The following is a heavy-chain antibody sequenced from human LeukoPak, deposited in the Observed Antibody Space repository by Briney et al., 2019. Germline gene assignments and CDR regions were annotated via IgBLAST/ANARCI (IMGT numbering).Heavy chain of an antibody. CDR3: ASTGEMYSRGWYFDF. V-gene: IGHV4-59*01. J-gene: IGHJ4*02. CDR2: VIYTGST. Sequence: PSETLSLTCTVSGVSISRYYWSWIRQPPGKGLEWIGYVIYTGSTNYNPSLKSRVTISIDTSKNQFSLNLSSVTAADTAVYYCASTGEMYSRGWYFDFWGQGTLVTVSS. D-gene: IGHD6-19*01. CDR1: GVSISRYY.